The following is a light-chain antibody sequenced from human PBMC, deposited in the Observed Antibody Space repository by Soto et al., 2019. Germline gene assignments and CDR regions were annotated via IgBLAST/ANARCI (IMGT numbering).Light chain of an antibody. CDR3: QQYSSSPLLT. Sequence: ELLLTQSPGTLSLSPGERATLSCRASQSVSSNYLAWYQQKPGQAPRLLIYGASSRAPGIPDRFSGSGSGTDFTLSISRLEPEDLAVYYCQQYSSSPLLTFGGGTKVDI. CDR2: GAS. V-gene: IGKV3-20*01. J-gene: IGKJ4*01. CDR1: QSVSSNY.